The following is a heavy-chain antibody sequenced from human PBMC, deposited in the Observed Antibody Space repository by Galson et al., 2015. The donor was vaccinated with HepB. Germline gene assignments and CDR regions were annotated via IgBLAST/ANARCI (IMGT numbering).Heavy chain of an antibody. V-gene: IGHV6-1*01. Sequence: CAISGDSVSNNNAAWNWIGLSPLRGLEWLGRTYYRAKWYSDYGVSVKGRITIKPDTSKNQFSLQLSSVTPEDTAVYYCAKVSGTIYYYGMDVWGQGTTVAVSS. D-gene: IGHD6-13*01. CDR2: TYYRAKWYS. J-gene: IGHJ6*02. CDR3: AKVSGTIYYYGMDV. CDR1: GDSVSNNNAA.